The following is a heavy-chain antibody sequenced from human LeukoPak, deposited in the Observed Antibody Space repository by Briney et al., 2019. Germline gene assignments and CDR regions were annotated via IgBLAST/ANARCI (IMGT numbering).Heavy chain of an antibody. CDR1: GFTFSSYA. J-gene: IGHJ4*02. Sequence: PGGSLRLSCAASGFTFSSYAMPWVRQAPGKGLEWVAVISYDGSNKYYADSVKGRFTISRDNSKNTLYLQMSSLRAEDTAVYYCARDPNWGIDYWGQGTLVTVSS. CDR2: ISYDGSNK. CDR3: ARDPNWGIDY. V-gene: IGHV3-30-3*01. D-gene: IGHD7-27*01.